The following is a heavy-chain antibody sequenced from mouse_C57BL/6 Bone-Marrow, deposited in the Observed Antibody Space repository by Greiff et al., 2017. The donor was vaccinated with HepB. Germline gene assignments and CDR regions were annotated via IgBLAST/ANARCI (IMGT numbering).Heavy chain of an antibody. Sequence: EVKLQESGGGLVQPGGSLKLSCAASGFTFSDYYMYWVRQTPEKRLEWVAYISNGGGSTYYPATVKGRFTISRDNAKNTLYLQMSRLKSEDTAMYYCARRYYGSSFAYWGQGTLVTVSA. CDR3: ARRYYGSSFAY. D-gene: IGHD1-1*01. CDR1: GFTFSDYY. CDR2: ISNGGGST. J-gene: IGHJ3*01. V-gene: IGHV5-12*01.